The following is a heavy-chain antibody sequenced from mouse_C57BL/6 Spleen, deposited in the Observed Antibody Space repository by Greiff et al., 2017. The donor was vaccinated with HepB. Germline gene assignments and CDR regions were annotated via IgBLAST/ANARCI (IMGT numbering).Heavy chain of an antibody. V-gene: IGHV1-82*01. CDR1: GYAFSSSW. J-gene: IGHJ4*01. Sequence: QVQLKESGPELVKPGASVKISCKASGYAFSSSWMNWVKQRPGKGLEWIGRIYPGDGDTNYNGKFKGKATLTADKSSSTAYMQLSSLTSEDSAVYFCARGTNWDSSYAMDYWGQGTSVTVSS. CDR3: ARGTNWDSSYAMDY. D-gene: IGHD4-1*01. CDR2: IYPGDGDT.